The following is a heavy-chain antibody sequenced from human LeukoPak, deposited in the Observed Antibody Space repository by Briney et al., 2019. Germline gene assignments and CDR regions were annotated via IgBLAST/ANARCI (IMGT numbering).Heavy chain of an antibody. Sequence: GGSLRLSCAASGFTFSSYSMNWVRQAPGKGLEWVSYVSSSSSAIYYADSVKGRFTISRDNAKNSLYLQMNSLRAEDTAVYYCARDVSVWQWLDPRYRAGEDYYYYYGMDVWGQGTTVTVSS. CDR2: VSSSSSAI. CDR1: GFTFSSYS. CDR3: ARDVSVWQWLDPRYRAGEDYYYYYGMDV. D-gene: IGHD6-19*01. J-gene: IGHJ6*02. V-gene: IGHV3-48*01.